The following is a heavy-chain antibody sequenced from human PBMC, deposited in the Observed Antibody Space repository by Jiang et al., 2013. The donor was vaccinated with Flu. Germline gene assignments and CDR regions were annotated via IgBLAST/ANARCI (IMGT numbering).Heavy chain of an antibody. V-gene: IGHV6-1*01. D-gene: IGHD3-10*01. CDR2: TYYRSKWYN. Sequence: SQTLSLTCAISGDSVSSNSAAWNWIRQSPSRGLEWLGRTYYRSKWYNDYAVSVKSRITINPDTSKNQFSLQLNSVTPEDTAVYYCARENYYGSGSYYNVFGDRSYYGMDVWGQGTTVTVSS. CDR1: GDSVSSNSAA. CDR3: ARENYYGSGSYYNVFGDRSYYGMDV. J-gene: IGHJ6*02.